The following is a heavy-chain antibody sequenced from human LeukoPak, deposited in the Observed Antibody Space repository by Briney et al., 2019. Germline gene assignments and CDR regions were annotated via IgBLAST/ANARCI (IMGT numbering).Heavy chain of an antibody. Sequence: SETLSLTCAVYGGSFSGYYWSWIRQPPGKGLEWIGEINHSGSTNYNPSLKSRVTISVDTSKNQFSLKLSSVTAADTAVYYCARLSPHKYCSSTSCYVAYYYYYYYMDVWGKGTTVTISS. CDR1: GGSFSGYY. D-gene: IGHD2-2*01. CDR3: ARLSPHKYCSSTSCYVAYYYYYYYMDV. CDR2: INHSGST. V-gene: IGHV4-34*01. J-gene: IGHJ6*03.